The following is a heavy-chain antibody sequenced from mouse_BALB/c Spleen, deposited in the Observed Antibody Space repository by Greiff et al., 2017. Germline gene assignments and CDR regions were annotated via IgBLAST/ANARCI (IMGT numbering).Heavy chain of an antibody. Sequence: EVKVEESGGGLVKPGGSLKLSCAASGFTFSSYTMSWVRQTPEKRLEWVATISSGGSYTYYPDSVKGRFTISRDNAKNTLYLQMSSLKSEDTAMYYCTRVWTTGSWFAYWGQGTLVTVSA. CDR1: GFTFSSYT. D-gene: IGHD4-1*02. J-gene: IGHJ3*01. V-gene: IGHV5-6-4*01. CDR3: TRVWTTGSWFAY. CDR2: ISSGGSYT.